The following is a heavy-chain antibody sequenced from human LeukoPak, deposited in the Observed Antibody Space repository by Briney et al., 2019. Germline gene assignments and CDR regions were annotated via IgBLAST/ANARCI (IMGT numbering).Heavy chain of an antibody. V-gene: IGHV5-51*01. Sequence: PGESLKISCEASGYSFTTYWIGWVRQIPGKGLEWMGIIYPRDSDTRYSPSFQGHVTISADKSISTAYLQWSSLKASDTAIYYCARGGVGATLASLAYWGQGTLVTVSS. CDR2: IYPRDSDT. CDR1: GYSFTTYW. D-gene: IGHD1-26*01. J-gene: IGHJ4*02. CDR3: ARGGVGATLASLAY.